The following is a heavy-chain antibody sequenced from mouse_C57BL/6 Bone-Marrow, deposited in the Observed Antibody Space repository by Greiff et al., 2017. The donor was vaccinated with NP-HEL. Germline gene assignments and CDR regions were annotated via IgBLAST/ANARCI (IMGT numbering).Heavy chain of an antibody. CDR2: IYPGDGDT. V-gene: IGHV1-82*01. D-gene: IGHD1-1*01. Sequence: QVQLQQSGPELVKPGASVKISCKASGYAFSSSWMNWVKQRPGKGLEWIGRIYPGDGDTNYNGKFKGKATLTADKSSSTAYMQLSSLTSEDSAVYFCAGGYYGSSYAWFAYWGQGTLVTVSA. CDR1: GYAFSSSW. J-gene: IGHJ3*01. CDR3: AGGYYGSSYAWFAY.